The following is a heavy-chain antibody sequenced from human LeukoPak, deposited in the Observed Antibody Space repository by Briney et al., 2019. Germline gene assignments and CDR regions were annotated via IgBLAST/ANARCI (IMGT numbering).Heavy chain of an antibody. CDR1: GGTFSSYA. CDR3: ARDPAGYCSSTSCFTGSGYMDV. D-gene: IGHD2-2*02. V-gene: IGHV1-69*06. J-gene: IGHJ6*03. CDR2: IIPIFGTA. Sequence: SVKVSCKASGGTFSSYAISWVRQAPGQGLEWMGGIIPIFGTANYAQKFQGRVTITADKSTSTAYMELSSLRSEDTAVYYCARDPAGYCSSTSCFTGSGYMDVWGKGTTVTVSS.